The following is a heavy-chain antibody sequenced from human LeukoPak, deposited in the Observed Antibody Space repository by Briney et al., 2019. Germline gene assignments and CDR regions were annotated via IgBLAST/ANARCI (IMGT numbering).Heavy chain of an antibody. CDR3: ASGRVTPYY. CDR1: GGSFSGYY. D-gene: IGHD5-18*01. V-gene: IGHV4-34*01. J-gene: IGHJ4*02. Sequence: PSETLSLTCAVYGGSFSGYYWSWIRQPPGKGLEWIGEINHSGSTNYNPSLKSRVTISVDTSKNHFSLKLSSVTAADTAVYYCASGRVTPYYWGQGTLVTVSS. CDR2: INHSGST.